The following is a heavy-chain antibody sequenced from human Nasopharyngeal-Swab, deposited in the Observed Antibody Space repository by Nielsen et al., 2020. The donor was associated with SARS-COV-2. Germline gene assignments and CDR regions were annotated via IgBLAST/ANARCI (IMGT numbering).Heavy chain of an antibody. CDR3: ARVRTDYYDSSGYYPSGGDDY. J-gene: IGHJ4*02. V-gene: IGHV3-48*04. D-gene: IGHD3-22*01. CDR2: ISSSSSTI. Sequence: WIRQPPGKGPEWVSYISSSSSTIYYADSVKGRFTISRDNAKNSLYLQMNSLRAEDTAVYYCARVRTDYYDSSGYYPSGGDDYWGQGTLVTVSS.